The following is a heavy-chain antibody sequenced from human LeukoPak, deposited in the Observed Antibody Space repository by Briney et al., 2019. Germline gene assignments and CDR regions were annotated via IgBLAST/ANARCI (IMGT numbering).Heavy chain of an antibody. J-gene: IGHJ3*02. D-gene: IGHD3-22*01. CDR3: ARAGGVTMIVVGAFDI. Sequence: SETLSLTCTVSGYSISSGYYWGWIRQPPGKGLGWIGIFYDSGSTYYNPSLKSRVTISVDTSKNQFSLKLSSVTAADTAVYYCARAGGVTMIVVGAFDIWGQGTMVTVSS. CDR1: GYSISSGYY. V-gene: IGHV4-38-2*02. CDR2: FYDSGST.